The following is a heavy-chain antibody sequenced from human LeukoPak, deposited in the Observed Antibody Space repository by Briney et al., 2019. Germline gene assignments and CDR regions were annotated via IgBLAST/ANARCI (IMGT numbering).Heavy chain of an antibody. CDR2: ISSSSSYI. D-gene: IGHD2-2*01. CDR3: ARYYSSTSCYVDAFDI. J-gene: IGHJ3*02. V-gene: IGHV3-21*01. CDR1: GFTFSSYS. Sequence: PGGSLRLSCAASGFTFSSYSMNWVRQAPGKGLEWVSSISSSSSYIYYADSVKGRFTISRDNAKNSLYLQMNSLRAEDTAVYYCARYYSSTSCYVDAFDIWGQGTMVTVSS.